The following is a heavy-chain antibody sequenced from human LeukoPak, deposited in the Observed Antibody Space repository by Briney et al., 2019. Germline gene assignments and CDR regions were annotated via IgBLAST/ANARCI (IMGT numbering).Heavy chain of an antibody. D-gene: IGHD6-13*01. Sequence: GRSLRLSCAASGFTFSSYGMHWVRQAPGKGLEWVAVISYGGSNKYYADSVKGRFTISRDNSKNTLYLQMNSLRAEDTAVYYCAKGYSSSWYGVYYWGQGTLVTVSS. CDR1: GFTFSSYG. CDR3: AKGYSSSWYGVYY. V-gene: IGHV3-30*18. J-gene: IGHJ4*02. CDR2: ISYGGSNK.